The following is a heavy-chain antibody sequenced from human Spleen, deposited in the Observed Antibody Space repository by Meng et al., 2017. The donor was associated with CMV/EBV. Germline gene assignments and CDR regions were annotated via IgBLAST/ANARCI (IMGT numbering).Heavy chain of an antibody. CDR2: IIPIFGTA. J-gene: IGHJ4*02. V-gene: IGHV1-69*12. CDR1: GGTFSSYA. Sequence: QVQLVQSGAEVKKPGSSVKVSCKASGGTFSSYAISWVRQAPGQGLEWMGGIIPIFGTANYAQKFQGRVTITADESTSTAYMELSSLRSEDTAVYYCARDRGAYYYDSSGYFDYWGQGTLVTVSS. CDR3: ARDRGAYYYDSSGYFDY. D-gene: IGHD3-22*01.